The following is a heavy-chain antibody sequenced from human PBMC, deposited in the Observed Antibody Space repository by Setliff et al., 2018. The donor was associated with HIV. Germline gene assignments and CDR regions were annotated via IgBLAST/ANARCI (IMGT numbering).Heavy chain of an antibody. V-gene: IGHV4-39*01. CDR2: IYYSGST. CDR3: ASLPPLYDSSGYYFDY. Sequence: SETLSLTCSVSGDSISSSSYYWGWIRQPPGKGLEWIGSIYYSGSTYYNPSLNSRVTISVDASKNQFSLTLSSVTAADTAVYYCASLPPLYDSSGYYFDYWGQGTLVTVSS. D-gene: IGHD3-22*01. J-gene: IGHJ4*02. CDR1: GDSISSSSYY.